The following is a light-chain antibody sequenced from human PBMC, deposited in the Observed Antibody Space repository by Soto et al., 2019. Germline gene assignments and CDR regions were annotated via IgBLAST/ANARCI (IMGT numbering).Light chain of an antibody. V-gene: IGKV3-15*01. J-gene: IGKJ4*01. CDR1: QSVFSS. CDR2: GAA. Sequence: EIVMTQSPATLSVSLGERVTLSCRASQSVFSSLAWYQQKPGQAPRLLIYGAATRPIGIPARFSGSGSGTEFTLIIRGLQSEDFALYYCQQYNDWPLTFGGGTKVDLK. CDR3: QQYNDWPLT.